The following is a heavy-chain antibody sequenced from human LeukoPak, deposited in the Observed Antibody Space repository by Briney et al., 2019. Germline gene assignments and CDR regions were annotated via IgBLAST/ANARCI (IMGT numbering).Heavy chain of an antibody. V-gene: IGHV4-39*01. CDR3: ARQTGSGLFTLP. CDR1: GVSISSSNSY. D-gene: IGHD3/OR15-3a*01. J-gene: IGHJ4*02. Sequence: KTSETLSLTCTVSGVSISSSNSYWGWIRQPPGKGLEWIGSIYYTGNTYYNASLKSRVTISIDTSNNQISLRLISVTATDTAMYCCARQTGSGLFTLPGGQGTLVTVSS. CDR2: IYYTGNT.